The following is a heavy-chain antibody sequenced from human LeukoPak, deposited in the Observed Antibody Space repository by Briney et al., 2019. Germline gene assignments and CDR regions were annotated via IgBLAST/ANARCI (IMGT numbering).Heavy chain of an antibody. D-gene: IGHD1-26*01. CDR1: GSTFSSYW. CDR2: INSDGSSI. V-gene: IGHV3-74*01. Sequence: PGGSLRLSCAASGSTFSSYWMHWVRQAPGKGLVWVSRINSDGSSISYADSVKGRFTISRDNAKNTLYLQMNSLRAEDTAVYYCARDRSGSYYHPFDYWGQGTLVTVSS. J-gene: IGHJ4*02. CDR3: ARDRSGSYYHPFDY.